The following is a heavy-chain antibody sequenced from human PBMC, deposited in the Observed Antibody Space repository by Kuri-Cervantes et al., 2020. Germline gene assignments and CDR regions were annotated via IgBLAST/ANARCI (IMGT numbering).Heavy chain of an antibody. CDR3: ARDQTTVTTMASKSDAFDI. CDR2: ISYDGNNN. CDR1: GFTFSSYG. V-gene: IGHV3-30*03. J-gene: IGHJ3*02. D-gene: IGHD4-17*01. Sequence: GESLKISCAASGFTFSSYGMHWVRQAPGKGLEWVAVISYDGNNNYYADSVKGRFTISRDNSKNTLYLQMNSLRAEDTAVYYCARDQTTVTTMASKSDAFDIWGQGTMVTVSS.